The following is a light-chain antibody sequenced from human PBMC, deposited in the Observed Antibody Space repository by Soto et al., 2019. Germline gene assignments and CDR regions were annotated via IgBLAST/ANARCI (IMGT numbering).Light chain of an antibody. CDR3: QQRSNWPRT. CDR1: QNISSY. CDR2: DVS. J-gene: IGKJ1*01. V-gene: IGKV3-11*01. Sequence: EIVLTPSPATLSLSPGERAPLACRASQNISSYLIWYQQKPGQAPRLLIYDVSNRATGIPARFSGSGSGTDFTLTISSLEPEDFAVYYCQQRSNWPRTFGQGTKVDIK.